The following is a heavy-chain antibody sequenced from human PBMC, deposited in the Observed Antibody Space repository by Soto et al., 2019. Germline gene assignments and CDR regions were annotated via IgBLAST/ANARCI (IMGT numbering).Heavy chain of an antibody. CDR1: GFTFSSYA. CDR3: AKADASGYNSLLFDF. D-gene: IGHD3-22*01. V-gene: IGHV3-23*01. Sequence: GGSLRLSCAASGFTFSSYAMSWVRQAPGKGLEWVSAIRGSGDSTYYADSVKGRFTISRDNSKNTVFVQMNSLRAEDTAIYYCAKADASGYNSLLFDFWGQGTLVTVSS. CDR2: IRGSGDST. J-gene: IGHJ4*02.